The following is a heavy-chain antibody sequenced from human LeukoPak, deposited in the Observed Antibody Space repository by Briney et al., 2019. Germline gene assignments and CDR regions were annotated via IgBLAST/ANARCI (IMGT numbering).Heavy chain of an antibody. D-gene: IGHD1-26*01. CDR2: IHHSGRV. J-gene: IGHJ4*02. CDR3: ARAVAYYLDY. Sequence: SETLSLTCSVSGGSISSYYWSWIRQSPGKGLEWIGEIHHSGRVNYNPSLRSRVTISVDKSKNQFSLKLNSVTAADTAVYYCARAVAYYLDYWGQGIQVIVSS. V-gene: IGHV4-59*12. CDR1: GGSISSYY.